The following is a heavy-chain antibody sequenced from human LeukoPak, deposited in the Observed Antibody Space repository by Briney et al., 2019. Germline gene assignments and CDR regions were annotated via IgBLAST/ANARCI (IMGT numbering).Heavy chain of an antibody. J-gene: IGHJ4*02. CDR1: GFPFSSYW. CDR2: IKQGGSKK. D-gene: IGHD5-24*01. V-gene: IGHV3-7*04. Sequence: GGSLRLSCVASGFPFSSYWMTWVRQAPGKGLECVANIKQGGSKKSYVDSVKGRFTISRDNAKNSLYLQMNSLRAEDTAIYYCTRVGYIDEGIDYWGQGTLVTVSS. CDR3: TRVGYIDEGIDY.